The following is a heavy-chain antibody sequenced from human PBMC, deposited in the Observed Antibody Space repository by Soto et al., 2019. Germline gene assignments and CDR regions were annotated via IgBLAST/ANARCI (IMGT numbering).Heavy chain of an antibody. J-gene: IGHJ4*02. CDR2: IMSKTDGGTT. CDR1: GFTVSKVC. CDR3: TTDSGMSPYSFDY. V-gene: IGHV3-15*01. Sequence: ACLGLSCASSGFTVSKVCVGWVRQAPGKGLEWVGRIMSKTDGGTTDYAAPVKGRFTISRDDSKSTLYLQMNSLKTEDTAFYYCTTDSGMSPYSFDYWGQGTLVT. D-gene: IGHD1-26*01.